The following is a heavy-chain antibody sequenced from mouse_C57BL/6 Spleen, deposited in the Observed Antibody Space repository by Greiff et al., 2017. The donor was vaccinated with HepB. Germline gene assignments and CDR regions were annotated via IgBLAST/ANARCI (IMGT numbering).Heavy chain of an antibody. CDR1: GFTFSSYG. Sequence: EVMLVESGGDLVKPGGSLKLSCAASGFTFSSYGMSWVRQTPDKRLEWVATISSGGSYTYYPDSVKGRFTISRDNAKNTLYLQMSSLKSEDTAMYYCAREGTTVVARENYYAMDYWGQGTSVTVSS. V-gene: IGHV5-6*01. CDR2: ISSGGSYT. J-gene: IGHJ4*01. D-gene: IGHD1-1*01. CDR3: AREGTTVVARENYYAMDY.